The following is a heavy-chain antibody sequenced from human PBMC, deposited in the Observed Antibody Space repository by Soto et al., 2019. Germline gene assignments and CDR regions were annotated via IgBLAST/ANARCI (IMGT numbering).Heavy chain of an antibody. CDR3: ARDVPTVTTGGPDY. J-gene: IGHJ4*02. CDR1: GYTFTSYG. V-gene: IGHV1-18*01. D-gene: IGHD4-17*01. Sequence: QVQLVQSGADLKKPGASVTVSCKASGYTFTSYGISWVRQAPGQGLEWMGWISAYNGNTNYAQKFQGRVTMTTDTXXSTAYMELRSLRSDDTAVYYCARDVPTVTTGGPDYWGQGTLVTVSS. CDR2: ISAYNGNT.